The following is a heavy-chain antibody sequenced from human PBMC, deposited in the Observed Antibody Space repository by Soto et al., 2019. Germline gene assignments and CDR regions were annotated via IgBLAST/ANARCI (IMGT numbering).Heavy chain of an antibody. CDR2: ISYDGSNK. CDR1: GFTFSSYA. V-gene: IGHV3-30-3*01. J-gene: IGHJ6*02. D-gene: IGHD5-18*01. CDR3: ATDVGYSYGIGYGMDV. Sequence: TGGSLRLSCAASGFTFSSYAMHWVRQAPGKGLEWVAVISYDGSNKYYADSVKGRFTISRDNSKNTLYLQMNSLRAEETAVYYCATDVGYSYGIGYGMDVWGQGTTVTVSS.